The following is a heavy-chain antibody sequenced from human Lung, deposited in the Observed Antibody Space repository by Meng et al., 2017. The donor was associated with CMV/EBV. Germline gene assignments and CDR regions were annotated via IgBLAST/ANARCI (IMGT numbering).Heavy chain of an antibody. CDR3: ARDMVSYGYFGY. V-gene: IGHV1-46*01. CDR1: GYYFTDYY. J-gene: IGHJ4*02. Sequence: KISCKASGYYFTDYYIHWVRQAPGQGLEWMGMINPSGGSTHYAQMFQGRVILTRDTSTSTAYMQLSSLRAEDTAVYYCARDMVSYGYFGYWGQGMLVTVSS. D-gene: IGHD5-18*01. CDR2: INPSGGST.